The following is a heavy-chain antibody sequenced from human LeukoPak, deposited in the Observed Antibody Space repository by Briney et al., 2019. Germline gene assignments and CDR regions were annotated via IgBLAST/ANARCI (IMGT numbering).Heavy chain of an antibody. V-gene: IGHV3-30*02. J-gene: IGHJ3*02. CDR3: ATDPSDAFDI. CDR1: GFTFSRYG. Sequence: PGGSLRLSCGASGFTFSRYGMHWVRQAPGKGLEWVAFIRYDGSDKYYADSVKGRFSISRDSSKNTLYLQLNSLRAEDTAVYYCATDPSDAFDIWGQGTMVTVSS. CDR2: IRYDGSDK. D-gene: IGHD2-2*01.